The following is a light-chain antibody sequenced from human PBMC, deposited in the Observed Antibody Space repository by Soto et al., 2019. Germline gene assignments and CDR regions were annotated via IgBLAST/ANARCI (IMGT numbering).Light chain of an antibody. V-gene: IGLV4-60*02. J-gene: IGLJ3*02. CDR3: ETWGSNTHGV. Sequence: QLVLTQSSSASASLGSSVKLTCTLNSGHSSYIIAWHQQQPGKAPRYLMKLEGSGSYNKGSRVPDRFSGSSAEADRYLTISILQFEDEADYYCETWGSNTHGVFGGGTKLTVL. CDR2: LEGSGSY. CDR1: SGHSSYI.